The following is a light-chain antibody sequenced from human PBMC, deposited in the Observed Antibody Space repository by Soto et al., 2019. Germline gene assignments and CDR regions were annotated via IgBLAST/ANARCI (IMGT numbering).Light chain of an antibody. CDR3: SSFGARNNI. Sequence: QSALTQPPSASGSPGQSVTISCTGTSGDVGSYNYVSWYQQHPGKAPKLIIYEVTKRPSGVPDRFSGSKSGNTASLTVSGLQPEDEADYYSSSFGARNNIFGTGTKLTVL. CDR2: EVT. V-gene: IGLV2-8*01. J-gene: IGLJ1*01. CDR1: SGDVGSYNY.